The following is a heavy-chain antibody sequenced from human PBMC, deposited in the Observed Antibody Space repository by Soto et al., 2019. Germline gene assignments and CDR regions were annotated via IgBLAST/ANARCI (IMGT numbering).Heavy chain of an antibody. D-gene: IGHD2-2*01. Sequence: SETLSLTCDGSGGSISSYYWSWIRQPPGKGLEWIGYIYYSGSTNYNPSLKSRVTISVDTSKNQFSLKLSSVTAADTAVYYCARLGEDIVVVPAAGGDYYYYYYMDVWGKGTTVTVSS. CDR3: ARLGEDIVVVPAAGGDYYYYYYMDV. V-gene: IGHV4-59*08. CDR2: IYYSGST. J-gene: IGHJ6*03. CDR1: GGSISSYY.